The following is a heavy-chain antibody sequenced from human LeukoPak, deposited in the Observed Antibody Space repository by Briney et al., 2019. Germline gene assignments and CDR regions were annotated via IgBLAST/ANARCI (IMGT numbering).Heavy chain of an antibody. CDR1: EFPFSNYG. J-gene: IGHJ4*02. V-gene: IGHV3-23*01. Sequence: GGSLRLSCAASEFPFSNYGMSWVRQAPGKGLEWVSSISTSGGSTYYADSVKGRFTISRDNSKDTLYLQMNSLRAEDTAVYYCARDRDFLGSGWSNSFDYWGQGTLVTVSS. D-gene: IGHD6-19*01. CDR2: ISTSGGST. CDR3: ARDRDFLGSGWSNSFDY.